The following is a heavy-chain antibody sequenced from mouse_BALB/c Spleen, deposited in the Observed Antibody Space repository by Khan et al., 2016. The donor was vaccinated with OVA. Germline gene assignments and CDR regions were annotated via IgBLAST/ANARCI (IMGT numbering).Heavy chain of an antibody. CDR2: ISSLAYTI. CDR1: GFTFIDYG. V-gene: IGHV5-15*02. CDR3: ARGGFAY. J-gene: IGHJ3*01. Sequence: DVELVESGGGLVQPGGSRKLSCAASGFTFIDYGMAWVRQTPGKGPEWIAFISSLAYTIYYADTVTGRFTISRENAKNTLYLERSSLRSDDTAMYYCARGGFAYWGQGTLVTVSA.